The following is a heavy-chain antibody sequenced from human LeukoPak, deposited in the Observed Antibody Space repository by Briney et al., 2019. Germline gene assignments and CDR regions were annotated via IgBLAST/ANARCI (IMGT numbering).Heavy chain of an antibody. CDR2: IYPGDSDT. J-gene: IGHJ4*02. Sequence: GESLKISCLGSGYSFPNYWIAWVRQMPGKGLEWMGIIYPGDSDTKYSPSFQGQVTISADKSISAAYLQWSSLKASDTAVYYCERSLSSWGDFDDWGQGTLVTVSS. CDR3: ERSLSSWGDFDD. CDR1: GYSFPNYW. D-gene: IGHD6-13*01. V-gene: IGHV5-51*01.